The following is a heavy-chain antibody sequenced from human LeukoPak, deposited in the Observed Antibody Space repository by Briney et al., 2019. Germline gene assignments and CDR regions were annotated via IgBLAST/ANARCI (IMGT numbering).Heavy chain of an antibody. CDR2: ISAYNGNT. CDR1: GYTFTSYG. CDR3: AREYFGKVAGTVSYYYYMDV. Sequence: GASVKVSCKASGYTFTSYGISWVRQAPGQGLEWMGWISAYNGNTNYAQKLQGRVTMTTDTSTSTAYMELRSLRSDDTAVYYCAREYFGKVAGTVSYYYYMDVWGKGTTVTVSS. J-gene: IGHJ6*03. V-gene: IGHV1-18*01. D-gene: IGHD6-19*01.